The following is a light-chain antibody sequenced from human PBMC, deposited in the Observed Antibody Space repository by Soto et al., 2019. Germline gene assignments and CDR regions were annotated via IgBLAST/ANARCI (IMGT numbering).Light chain of an antibody. CDR1: QSISTW. Sequence: DIQMTQSPSTLSASVGDRVTITCRASQSISTWLAWYQQKPGKAPKLLIYKASSLESGVPSRFSGSRSGTEFTLTISSLQPDDFATYYCQQYNTYPLTFGGGNTVELK. CDR3: QQYNTYPLT. CDR2: KAS. J-gene: IGKJ4*01. V-gene: IGKV1-5*03.